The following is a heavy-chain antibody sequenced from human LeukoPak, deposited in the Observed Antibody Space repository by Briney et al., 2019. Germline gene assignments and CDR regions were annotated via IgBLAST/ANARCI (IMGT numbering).Heavy chain of an antibody. CDR2: IYYSGST. V-gene: IGHV4-59*01. CDR1: GGSISSYY. Sequence: KPSETLSLTCTVSGGSISSYYWSWIRQPPGKGLEWIGYIYYSGSTNYNPSLKSRVTISVDTSKNQFSLKPSSVTAADTAVYYCASTRVGLWFDPWGQGTLVTVS. CDR3: ASTRVGLWFDP. D-gene: IGHD3-10*02. J-gene: IGHJ5*02.